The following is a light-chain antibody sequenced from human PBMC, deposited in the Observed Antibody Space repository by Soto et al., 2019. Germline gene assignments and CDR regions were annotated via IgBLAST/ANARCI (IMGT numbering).Light chain of an antibody. CDR1: RGVGNN. J-gene: IGKJ2*01. Sequence: EIVMTQSPATWSFPPGERATLSSGAIRGVGNNLAGYQQRPGQAPRLLIYGASTRATGISARFSGSGSGADFTLTISSLQSEDFAVYYCHQYNNWPPYTFGQGTKLEIK. CDR2: GAS. CDR3: HQYNNWPPYT. V-gene: IGKV3-15*01.